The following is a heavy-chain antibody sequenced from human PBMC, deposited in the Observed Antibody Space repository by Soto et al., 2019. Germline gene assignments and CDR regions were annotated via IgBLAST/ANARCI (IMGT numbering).Heavy chain of an antibody. D-gene: IGHD2-2*01. V-gene: IGHV1-69*01. CDR1: GGTFSSYA. CDR3: AGEPRYCSSTSCYGTYYYYYGMDV. Sequence: QVQLVQSGAEVKKPGSSVKVSCKASGGTFSSYAISWVRQAPGQGLEWMGGIIPIFGTANYAQKFQGRVTITADESTRTAYMELSSLRSEDTAVYYCAGEPRYCSSTSCYGTYYYYYGMDVWGQGTTVTVSS. CDR2: IIPIFGTA. J-gene: IGHJ6*02.